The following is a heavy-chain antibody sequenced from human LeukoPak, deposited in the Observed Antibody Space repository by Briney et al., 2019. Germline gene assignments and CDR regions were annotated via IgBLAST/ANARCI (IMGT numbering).Heavy chain of an antibody. CDR1: GGSFSGYY. D-gene: IGHD4-17*01. CDR3: GGGDYQYFDF. V-gene: IGHV4-34*01. CDR2: INHSGST. Sequence: SETLSLTCAVYGGSFSGYYWTWIRQPPGKGLEWIGEINHSGSTNYNPSLKSRVTVSVDTSKNQFSLKLTSVTAADTAVYYCGGGDYQYFDFWGQGTLVTVSS. J-gene: IGHJ4*02.